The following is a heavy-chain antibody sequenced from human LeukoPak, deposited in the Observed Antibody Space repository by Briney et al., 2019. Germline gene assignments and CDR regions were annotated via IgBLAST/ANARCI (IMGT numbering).Heavy chain of an antibody. Sequence: GGSLRLSCAASGFTFSSYSMNWVRQAPGKGLEWVSYISSSSSTIYYADSVKGRFTISRDNAKNSLYLQMNSLRGEDTAVYYCAMDSSSWAYYYYYMDVWGKGTTVTVSS. J-gene: IGHJ6*03. CDR2: ISSSSSTI. CDR1: GFTFSSYS. V-gene: IGHV3-48*01. CDR3: AMDSSSWAYYYYYMDV. D-gene: IGHD6-13*01.